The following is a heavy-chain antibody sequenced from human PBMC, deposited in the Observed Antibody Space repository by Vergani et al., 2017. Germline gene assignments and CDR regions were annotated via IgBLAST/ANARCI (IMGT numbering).Heavy chain of an antibody. V-gene: IGHV3-30*18. Sequence: QVQLVESGGGVVQPGRSLRLSCAASGFTFSSYGMHWVRQAPGKGLEWVAVISYDGSNKYYADSVKGRFTISRDNSKNTLYLQMNSLRAEDTAVYYCANGDYYGSGSYHCGDYWGQGTLVTVSS. D-gene: IGHD3-10*01. J-gene: IGHJ4*02. CDR1: GFTFSSYG. CDR2: ISYDGSNK. CDR3: ANGDYYGSGSYHCGDY.